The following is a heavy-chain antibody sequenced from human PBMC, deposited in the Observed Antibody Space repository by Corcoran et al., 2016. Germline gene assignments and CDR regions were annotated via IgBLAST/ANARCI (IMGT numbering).Heavy chain of an antibody. J-gene: IGHJ4*02. CDR1: GFTFSNHG. CDR3: ARDRNRRFFDY. CDR2: IWYDGSNQ. D-gene: IGHD3-16*01. V-gene: IGHV3-33*01. Sequence: QVQVVESGGGVVQPGTSLRLSCAASGFTFSNHGMHWVRQAPGKGLEWVAVIWYDGSNQYYADSVKGRFTISRDNSKNTLYLQMNSLRAEDTAVYYCARDRNRRFFDYWGQGTLVTVSS.